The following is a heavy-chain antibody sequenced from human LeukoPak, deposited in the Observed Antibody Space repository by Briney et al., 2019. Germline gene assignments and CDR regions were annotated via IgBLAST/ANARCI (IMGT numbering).Heavy chain of an antibody. D-gene: IGHD3-10*01. J-gene: IGHJ4*02. Sequence: ASVKVSCKASGYTFTGYYMHWVRQAPGQGLEWMGWINPNSGGTNYAQKFQGRVTMTRDTSISTAYMELSRLRSDDTAVYYCARGYLLTMVRGVPPIYWGQGTLVTVSS. CDR2: INPNSGGT. CDR1: GYTFTGYY. CDR3: ARGYLLTMVRGVPPIY. V-gene: IGHV1-2*02.